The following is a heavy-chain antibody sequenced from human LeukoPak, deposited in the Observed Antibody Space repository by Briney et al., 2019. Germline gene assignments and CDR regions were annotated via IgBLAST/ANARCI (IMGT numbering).Heavy chain of an antibody. CDR1: GGSISSATYY. V-gene: IGHV4-31*03. J-gene: IGHJ4*02. CDR3: ARRRSSGWYFDY. D-gene: IGHD6-19*01. Sequence: SQTLSLTCTVSGGSISSATYYWSWLRQHPGKGLEWIGFIYYSGNTYYNPSLKSRVTISLDTSNNQFSLKLSSVTAADTAVYYCARRRSSGWYFDYWGQGTLVTVSS. CDR2: IYYSGNT.